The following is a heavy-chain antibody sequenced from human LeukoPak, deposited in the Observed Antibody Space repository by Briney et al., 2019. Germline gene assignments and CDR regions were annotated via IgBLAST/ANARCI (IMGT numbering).Heavy chain of an antibody. V-gene: IGHV4-59*01. Sequence: PSETLSLTCTVSGGSISSYYWSWIRQPPGKGLEWIGYIYYSGSTNYNPSLKSRVTISVDTSKNQFSLKLSSVTAADTAVYYCARAMIVVVIPDAFDIWGQGTMVTVSS. CDR2: IYYSGST. J-gene: IGHJ3*02. D-gene: IGHD3-22*01. CDR3: ARAMIVVVIPDAFDI. CDR1: GGSISSYY.